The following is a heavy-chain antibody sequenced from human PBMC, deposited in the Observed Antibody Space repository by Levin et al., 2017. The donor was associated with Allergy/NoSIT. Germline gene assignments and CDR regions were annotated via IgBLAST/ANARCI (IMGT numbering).Heavy chain of an antibody. CDR3: ARVMYDSSGYYYYYFDY. CDR2: INWNGGST. J-gene: IGHJ4*02. V-gene: IGHV3-20*01. Sequence: GESLKISCAASGFTFDDYGMSWVRQAPGKGLEWVSGINWNGGSTGYADSVKGRFTISRDNAKNSLYLQMNSLRAEDTALYHCARVMYDSSGYYYYYFDYWGQGTLVTVSS. D-gene: IGHD3-22*01. CDR1: GFTFDDYG.